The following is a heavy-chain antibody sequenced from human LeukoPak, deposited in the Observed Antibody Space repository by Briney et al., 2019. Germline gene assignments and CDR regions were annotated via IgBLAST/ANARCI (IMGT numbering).Heavy chain of an antibody. J-gene: IGHJ4*02. V-gene: IGHV3-48*03. CDR3: ARDGSPDYYGSGSYNY. CDR1: GFTFSSYE. CDR2: ISSSGSTI. Sequence: GGSLRLSCAASGFTFSSYEMNWVRQAPGKGLEWVSYISSSGSTIYYADSVRGRFTISRDNAKNSLYLQMNSLRAEDTAVYYCARDGSPDYYGSGSYNYWGQGTLVTVSS. D-gene: IGHD3-10*01.